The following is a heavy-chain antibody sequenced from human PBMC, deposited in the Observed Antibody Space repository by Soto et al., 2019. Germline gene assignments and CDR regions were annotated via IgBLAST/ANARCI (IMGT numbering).Heavy chain of an antibody. J-gene: IGHJ4*02. CDR3: ARDLGGSKLDY. CDR1: GFSFSDSD. Sequence: QVQLVESGGGVVQPGRSLRLSCVASGFSFSDSDMHWVRQAPGKGLEWVAVIWYDGRKKYYVDSVKGRFTISRDNSKNTLDLHMNSLRVDDTAVYYCARDLGGSKLDYWGQGTLVTVS. V-gene: IGHV3-33*01. CDR2: IWYDGRKK. D-gene: IGHD1-26*01.